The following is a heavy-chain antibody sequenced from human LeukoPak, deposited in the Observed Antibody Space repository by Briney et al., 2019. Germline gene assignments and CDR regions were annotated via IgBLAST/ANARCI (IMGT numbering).Heavy chain of an antibody. J-gene: IGHJ1*01. CDR1: GFTFTSYW. V-gene: IGHV3-23*01. CDR2: ISGSGGST. D-gene: IGHD2-15*01. Sequence: GGSLRLSCAASGFTFTSYWIHWVRQVPGKGLEWVPAISGSGGSTYYADSVKGRFTISRDNSKNTLYLQMNSLRAEDTAVYYCAKDTSCSGGSCYPRYFQHWGQGTLVTVSS. CDR3: AKDTSCSGGSCYPRYFQH.